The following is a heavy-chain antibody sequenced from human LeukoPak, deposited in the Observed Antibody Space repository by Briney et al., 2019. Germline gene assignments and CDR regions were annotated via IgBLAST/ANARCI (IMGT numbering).Heavy chain of an antibody. V-gene: IGHV3-23*01. J-gene: IGHJ4*02. CDR2: ITGSGGSR. CDR1: GFTFSNYA. D-gene: IGHD3-22*01. Sequence: GRSLRLSCAASGFTFSNYAMSWVRQAPGKGLEWVSGITGSGGSRYHADSVKGRFTISRDNSKNTLYLQMNSLRAEDTAVYYCAKDFSGSGYYYFDYWGQGTLVTVSS. CDR3: AKDFSGSGYYYFDY.